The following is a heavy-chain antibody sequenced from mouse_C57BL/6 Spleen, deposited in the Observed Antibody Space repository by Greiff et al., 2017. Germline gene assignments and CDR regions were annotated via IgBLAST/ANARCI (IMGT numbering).Heavy chain of an antibody. CDR1: GFNIKDDY. Sequence: VQLQQSGAELVRPGASVKLSCTASGFNIKDDYMHWVKQRPEQGLEWIGWIDPENGDTEYASKFQGKATMTADTSSNTAYLQLSSLTSEDTTDYYCTTEITTVVEGYWGQGTTLTVSS. D-gene: IGHD1-1*01. J-gene: IGHJ2*01. CDR3: TTEITTVVEGY. V-gene: IGHV14-4*01. CDR2: IDPENGDT.